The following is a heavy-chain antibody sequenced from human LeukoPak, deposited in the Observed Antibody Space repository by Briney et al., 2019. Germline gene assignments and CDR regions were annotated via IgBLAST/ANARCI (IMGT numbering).Heavy chain of an antibody. V-gene: IGHV1-69*04. D-gene: IGHD3-3*01. CDR3: ARRTIFSYYYGMDV. Sequence: SVKVSCKASGGTFSSYAISWVRQAPGQGLEWMGRIIPILGIANYAQKFQGRVTITADKSTSTAYMELSSLRSDDTAVYYCARRTIFSYYYGMDVWGQGTTVTVSS. J-gene: IGHJ6*02. CDR2: IIPILGIA. CDR1: GGTFSSYA.